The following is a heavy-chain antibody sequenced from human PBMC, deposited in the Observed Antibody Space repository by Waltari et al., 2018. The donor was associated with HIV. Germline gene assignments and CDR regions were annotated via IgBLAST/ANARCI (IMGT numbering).Heavy chain of an antibody. D-gene: IGHD2-15*01. CDR1: RGPFSTYT. V-gene: IGHV1-69*01. Sequence: QVQLAPSGAAGGKPGTPVKVSWKASRGPFSTYTISGVLQAPGQGLEWMGGSIPIFGTANYAQKFQGRVTITADESTSTAYMELSSLRSEDTAVYYWAIHSPIDYWGQGTLVTVSS. J-gene: IGHJ4*02. CDR2: SIPIFGTA. CDR3: AIHSPIDY.